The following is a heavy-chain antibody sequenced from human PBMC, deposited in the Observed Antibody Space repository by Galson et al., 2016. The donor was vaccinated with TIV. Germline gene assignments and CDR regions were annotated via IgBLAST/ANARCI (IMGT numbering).Heavy chain of an antibody. CDR3: ARDPTRNDGVWFDP. V-gene: IGHV4-59*11. D-gene: IGHD1-1*01. CDR1: GGSLSSHY. J-gene: IGHJ5*02. Sequence: ETLSLPCTVSGGSLSSHYWNWIRPPPGKGLEWIGYINYTGSTNYNPSLKSRVTISSDTSRNQFSLKLSSVTAADTAVYYCARDPTRNDGVWFDPWGQGTLVTVSS. CDR2: INYTGST.